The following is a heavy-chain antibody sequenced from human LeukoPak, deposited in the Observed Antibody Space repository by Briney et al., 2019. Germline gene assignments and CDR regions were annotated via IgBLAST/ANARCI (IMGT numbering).Heavy chain of an antibody. CDR2: IIPIFGTA. D-gene: IGHD2-15*01. Sequence: SVKVSCKASGGTFSNYAINWVRQAPGQGLEWMGGIIPIFGTANYAQNFQGRVTITADESTTTAYLELSGLRSDDTAVYYCATESFVSGYYFDYWGQGTLVTVSS. CDR1: GGTFSNYA. V-gene: IGHV1-69*13. CDR3: ATESFVSGYYFDY. J-gene: IGHJ4*02.